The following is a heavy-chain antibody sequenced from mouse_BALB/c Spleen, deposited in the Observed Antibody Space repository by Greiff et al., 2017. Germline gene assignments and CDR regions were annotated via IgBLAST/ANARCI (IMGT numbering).Heavy chain of an antibody. CDR1: GFTFSSYA. Sequence: EVKVVESGGGLVKPGGSLKLSCAASGFTFSSYAMSWVRQSPEKRLEWVAEISSGGSYTYYPDTVTGRFTISRDNAKNTLYLEMSSLRSEDTAMYYCARGGGNYHYYAMDYWGQGTSVTVSS. J-gene: IGHJ4*01. CDR3: ARGGGNYHYYAMDY. V-gene: IGHV5-9-4*01. D-gene: IGHD2-1*01. CDR2: ISSGGSYT.